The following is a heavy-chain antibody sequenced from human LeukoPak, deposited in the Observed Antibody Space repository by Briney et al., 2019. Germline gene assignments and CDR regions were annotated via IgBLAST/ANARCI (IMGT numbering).Heavy chain of an antibody. CDR1: GFSFTSYW. Sequence: GGSLRLSCATSGFSFTSYWMHWVRQAPGKGLVWVSRIKSDGSNTGYADSVKGRFTISRDNAMDTLYLQMNSLRAEDTAVYYCTGSIAGQYYFDYWGQGTLVTVSS. CDR2: IKSDGSNT. CDR3: TGSIAGQYYFDY. D-gene: IGHD6-6*01. V-gene: IGHV3-74*01. J-gene: IGHJ4*02.